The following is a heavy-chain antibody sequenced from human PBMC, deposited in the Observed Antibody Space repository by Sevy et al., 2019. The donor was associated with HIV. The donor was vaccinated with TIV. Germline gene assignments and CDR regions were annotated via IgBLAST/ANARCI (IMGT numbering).Heavy chain of an antibody. J-gene: IGHJ6*02. CDR1: GFTFSIYS. Sequence: GGSLRLSCAASGFTFSIYSMNWVRQAPGKGLEWVSSSSSSSNFIYYADSVKGRFTISRDNAKNSLYLQMNSLRAEDTAVYYCARDGGRITMVQGVLAYYHGMDVWGQGTTVTVSS. D-gene: IGHD3-10*01. V-gene: IGHV3-21*01. CDR2: SSSSSNFI. CDR3: ARDGGRITMVQGVLAYYHGMDV.